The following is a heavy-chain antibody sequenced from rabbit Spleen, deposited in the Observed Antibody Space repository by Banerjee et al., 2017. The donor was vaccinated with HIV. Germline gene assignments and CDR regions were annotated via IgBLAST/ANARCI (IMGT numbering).Heavy chain of an antibody. D-gene: IGHD8-1*01. CDR1: AFSFSSKHW. V-gene: IGHV1S45*01. Sequence: EESGGDLVKPEGSLTLTCTASAFSFSSKHWICWVRQAPGKGLEWIGYIDPVFGITYYASWVNGRFSISRENAQNTVFLQMTSLTAADTATYFCARDGAGGSYFALWGPGTLVTVS. CDR2: IDPVFGIT. CDR3: ARDGAGGSYFAL. J-gene: IGHJ4*01.